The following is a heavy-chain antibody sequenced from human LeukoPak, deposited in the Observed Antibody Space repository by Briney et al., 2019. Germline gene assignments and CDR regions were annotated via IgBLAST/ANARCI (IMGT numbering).Heavy chain of an antibody. Sequence: PGGSLRLSCAASGFTFSSYEMNWVRQAPGKGLEWVSYISSSGSTIYYADSVKGRFTISRDNAKNSLYLQMNSLRAEDTAVYYCARPGSVRITMRKGAFDIWGQGTMVTVSS. CDR2: ISSSGSTI. J-gene: IGHJ3*02. D-gene: IGHD3-22*01. CDR3: ARPGSVRITMRKGAFDI. CDR1: GFTFSSYE. V-gene: IGHV3-48*03.